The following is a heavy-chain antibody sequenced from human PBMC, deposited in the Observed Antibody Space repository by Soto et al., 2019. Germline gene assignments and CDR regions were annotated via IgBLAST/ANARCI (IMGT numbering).Heavy chain of an antibody. CDR1: GGSISSGDFY. Sequence: SETLSLTCTVSGGSISSGDFYWTWIRQPPGKGLEWIGHIFYSGRTYYNPSIKSRIAISVDTSRNHFSLKVNSVTAADTAVYYCARLPFFCSGGSCNYNFYGLDVWGQGTTVTVSS. V-gene: IGHV4-30-4*01. CDR2: IFYSGRT. D-gene: IGHD2-15*01. J-gene: IGHJ6*02. CDR3: ARLPFFCSGGSCNYNFYGLDV.